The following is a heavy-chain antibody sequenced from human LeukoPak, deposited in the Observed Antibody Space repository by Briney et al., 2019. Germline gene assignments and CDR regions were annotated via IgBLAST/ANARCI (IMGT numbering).Heavy chain of an antibody. CDR1: GGSINSGDYY. J-gene: IGHJ4*02. Sequence: SQTLSLTCTVSGGSINSGDYYWSWIRQPPGKGLEWIGYIYHSGSTYYNPSLKSRVTMSVDRSKNQFSLKLSSVTAADTAVYYCARELRPIFDYWGQGTLVTVSS. CDR3: ARELRPIFDY. V-gene: IGHV4-30-2*01. D-gene: IGHD4-17*01. CDR2: IYHSGST.